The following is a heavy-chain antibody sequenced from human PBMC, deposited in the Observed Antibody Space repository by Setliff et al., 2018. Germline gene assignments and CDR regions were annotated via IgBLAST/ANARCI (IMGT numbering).Heavy chain of an antibody. CDR2: INPNSGGT. J-gene: IGHJ4*02. CDR3: ARRRYYYDSSGYRWGGFYFDY. D-gene: IGHD3-22*01. Sequence: GASVKVSCKASGYTFTSYAMNWVRQAPGQGLEWMGWINPNSGGTNYAQKFQGWVTMTRDTSISTAYMELSRLRSDDTAVYYCARRRYYYDSSGYRWGGFYFDYWGQGTLVTVSS. V-gene: IGHV1-2*04. CDR1: GYTFTSYA.